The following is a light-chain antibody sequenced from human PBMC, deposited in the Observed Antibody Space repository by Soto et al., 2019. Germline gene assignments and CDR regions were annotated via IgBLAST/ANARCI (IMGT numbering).Light chain of an antibody. CDR1: QSVSSS. CDR2: DAS. Sequence: EIVLTQSPATLSLSPGERATLSCRASQSVSSSLAWYQQKPGQAPRLLIYDASNRATGIPARFSGSGSGTDFSLTISTLEPEDCAVYYCHQRSDWPITFGQGTRLEI. V-gene: IGKV3-11*01. CDR3: HQRSDWPIT. J-gene: IGKJ5*01.